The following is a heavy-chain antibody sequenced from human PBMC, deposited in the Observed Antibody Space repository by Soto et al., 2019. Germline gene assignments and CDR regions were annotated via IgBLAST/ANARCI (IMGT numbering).Heavy chain of an antibody. CDR3: VKEWGGXXWKCCLDY. Sequence: EVPLLESGGGLVQPGGSLRPSCVASGFTFSSYAMSWVRQAPGKGLEWVSGISGSGGITYYADSVKGRFTISRVNSKNTLYLPMNSVRVEDTGIDVGVKEWGGXXWKCCLDYWGQGTLVTVVS. CDR1: GFTFSSYA. V-gene: IGHV3-23*01. CDR2: ISGSGGIT. J-gene: IGHJ4*02. D-gene: IGHD1-1*01.